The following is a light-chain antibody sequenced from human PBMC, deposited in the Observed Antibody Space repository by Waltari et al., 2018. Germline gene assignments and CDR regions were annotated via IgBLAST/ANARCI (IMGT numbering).Light chain of an antibody. V-gene: IGLV2-8*01. CDR1: SSDGGGYNS. CDR3: SSYGGSNNLV. J-gene: IGLJ3*02. CDR2: EVS. Sequence: QSALTQPPSASGSPGQPVTTSCTGTSSDGGGYNSVSWYQQHPGKAPKVMIYEVSKRPSGVPDRFSGSKSGNTASLTVSGVQAEDEADYYCSSYGGSNNLVFGGGTKLTVL.